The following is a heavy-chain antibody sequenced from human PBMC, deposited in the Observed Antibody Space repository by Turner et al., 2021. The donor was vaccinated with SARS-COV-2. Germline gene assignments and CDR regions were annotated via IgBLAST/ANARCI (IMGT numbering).Heavy chain of an antibody. CDR3: ANSLQQLVSSGYYYYYGMDV. CDR1: GCTFISYG. J-gene: IGHJ6*02. Sequence: VQLVESGGRVLQPWRPLSIAFAASGCTFISYGMHCVRQAPGKGLEWVAVISYDGSNKYYSDSVKGRFTISRDNAKNTLYLQMNSRKAEDTAVYYCANSLQQLVSSGYYYYYGMDVWGQGTTVTVSS. CDR2: ISYDGSNK. V-gene: IGHV3-30*18. D-gene: IGHD6-6*01.